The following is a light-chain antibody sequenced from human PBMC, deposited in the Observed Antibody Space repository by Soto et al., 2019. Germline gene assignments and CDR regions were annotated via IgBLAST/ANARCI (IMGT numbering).Light chain of an antibody. Sequence: QSVLTQPPSVSAAPGQTVTISCSGSSSNIGIDNVSWYQTLPGTAPKLLIYDHNKRPSGIPDRYSGSKSGTSAALGITGLQSRAEADYYCGTWDSTLSVWVFGGGTKLTVL. CDR1: SSNIGIDN. CDR2: DHN. V-gene: IGLV1-51*01. CDR3: GTWDSTLSVWV. J-gene: IGLJ3*02.